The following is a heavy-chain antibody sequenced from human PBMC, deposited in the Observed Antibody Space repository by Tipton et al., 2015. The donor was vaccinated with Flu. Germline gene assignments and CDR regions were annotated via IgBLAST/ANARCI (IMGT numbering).Heavy chain of an antibody. D-gene: IGHD3-22*01. CDR2: IDWEGENT. V-gene: IGHV3-43D*04. J-gene: IGHJ6*02. Sequence: SLRLSCATSGFSFDDYAMFWVRQVPGTGLEWVALIDWEGENTYYADSVKGRFTISRDNTKSSLYLQMKNLRPEDTGLYYCAKEKANYFDSSASPGVHWGLDVWGQGATVPVSS. CDR1: GFSFDDYA. CDR3: AKEKANYFDSSASPGVHWGLDV.